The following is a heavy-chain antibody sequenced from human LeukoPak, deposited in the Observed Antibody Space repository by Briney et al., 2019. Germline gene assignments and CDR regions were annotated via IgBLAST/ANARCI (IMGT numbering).Heavy chain of an antibody. V-gene: IGHV1-8*03. D-gene: IGHD4-17*01. J-gene: IGHJ6*03. CDR1: GYTFTSYD. CDR2: MNPNSGKT. Sequence: ASVKVSCKASGYTFTSYDINWVRQATGQGLEWMGWMNPNSGKTGYAQKFQGRVTITRNTSISTAYMELSSLRSEDTAVYYCARVRNYYYYMDVWGKGTTVTVSS. CDR3: ARVRNYYYYMDV.